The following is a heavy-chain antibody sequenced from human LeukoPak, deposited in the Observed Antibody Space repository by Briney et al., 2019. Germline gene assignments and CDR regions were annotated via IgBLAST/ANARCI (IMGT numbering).Heavy chain of an antibody. Sequence: GGSLRLSCAASGFPFSDYVMHWVRQAPGKGLEWVAVIRYDGNNKYYADSVKGRFTISRDNAKNSLYLQMNSLRAEDTAVYYCARENYGSGRPNDYWGQGTLVTVSS. D-gene: IGHD3-10*01. CDR1: GFPFSDYV. CDR2: IRYDGNNK. CDR3: ARENYGSGRPNDY. J-gene: IGHJ4*02. V-gene: IGHV3-33*01.